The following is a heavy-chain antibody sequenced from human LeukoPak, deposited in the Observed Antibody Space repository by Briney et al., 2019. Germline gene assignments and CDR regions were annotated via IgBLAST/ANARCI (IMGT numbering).Heavy chain of an antibody. CDR2: INHSGST. CDR3: ARGGYYYDSSGYSSYWYFDL. CDR1: GGSFSGYY. D-gene: IGHD3-22*01. Sequence: PSETLSLTCAVYGGSFSGYYWSWIRQPPGKGLEWIGEINHSGSTNYNPSLKSRVTISVDTSSNQFSLKLSSVTAADTAVYYCARGGYYYDSSGYSSYWYFDLWGRGTLVTVSS. V-gene: IGHV4-34*01. J-gene: IGHJ2*01.